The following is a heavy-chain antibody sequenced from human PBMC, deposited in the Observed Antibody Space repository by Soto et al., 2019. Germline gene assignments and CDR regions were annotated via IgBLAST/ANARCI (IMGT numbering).Heavy chain of an antibody. D-gene: IGHD3-3*01. J-gene: IGHJ4*02. CDR1: GYTFTSYA. CDR3: ATAVGDFWRGYYTTLYYFDY. Sequence: ASVNVSCKSSGYTFTSYAMHWVRQAPGQRLEWMGWINAGNGNTKYSHKFPGRVTLTRDTAASTASVELSSMRCEDTVVYYCATAVGDFWRGYYTTLYYFDYWGQGTLVTVSP. V-gene: IGHV1-3*01. CDR2: INAGNGNT.